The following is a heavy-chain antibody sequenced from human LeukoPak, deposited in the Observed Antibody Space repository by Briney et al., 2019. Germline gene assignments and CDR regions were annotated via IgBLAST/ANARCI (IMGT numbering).Heavy chain of an antibody. Sequence: PGGSLRLSCAASGFTFSSYAMSWVRQAPGKGLEWVSAISGSGGSTYYADSVKGRFTISRDNSKNTPYLQMNSLRAEDTAVYYCAKALGATTAFDIWGQGTMVTVSS. CDR2: ISGSGGST. V-gene: IGHV3-23*01. J-gene: IGHJ3*02. D-gene: IGHD1-26*01. CDR1: GFTFSSYA. CDR3: AKALGATTAFDI.